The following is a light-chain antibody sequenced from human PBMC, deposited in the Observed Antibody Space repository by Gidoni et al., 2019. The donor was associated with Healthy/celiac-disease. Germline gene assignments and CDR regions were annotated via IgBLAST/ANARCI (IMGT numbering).Light chain of an antibody. CDR1: ALPKQY. CDR2: KDS. J-gene: IGLJ3*02. CDR3: QSADSSGTHWV. Sequence: SSELTQPPPVSVSPGQTARITCSGDALPKQYAYWYQQKPGQAPVLVIYKDSERPSGIPERFSGSSSGTTVTLTISGVQAEDEADYYCQSADSSGTHWVFGGGTKLTVL. V-gene: IGLV3-25*02.